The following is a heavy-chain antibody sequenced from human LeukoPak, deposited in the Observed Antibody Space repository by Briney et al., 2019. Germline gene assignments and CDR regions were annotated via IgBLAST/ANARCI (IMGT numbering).Heavy chain of an antibody. Sequence: AGGSLRLSCAASGFTFSNAWMSCVRQAPGKGLEWVGPIKSKTDGGTTDYAALLKRRFTISTDDSKNTLYLQMNSLKTKDTAVYYCTTELTHYYHSSRLWGQGTLVTVSS. V-gene: IGHV3-15*01. CDR2: IKSKTDGGTT. J-gene: IGHJ4*02. CDR1: GFTFSNAW. CDR3: TTELTHYYHSSRL. D-gene: IGHD3-22*01.